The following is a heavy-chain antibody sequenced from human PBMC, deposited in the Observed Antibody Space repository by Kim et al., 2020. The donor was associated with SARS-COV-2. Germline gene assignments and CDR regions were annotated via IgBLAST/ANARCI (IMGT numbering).Heavy chain of an antibody. V-gene: IGHV6-1*01. CDR3: AREAIDSSGYYQDGDAFDI. J-gene: IGHJ3*02. CDR1: GDSVSSNSAA. D-gene: IGHD3-22*01. Sequence: SQTLSLTCAISGDSVSSNSAAWNWIRQSPSRGLEWLGRTYYRSKWYNDYAVSVKSRITINPDTSKNQFSLQLNSVTPEDTAVYYCAREAIDSSGYYQDGDAFDIWGQGTMVTVSS. CDR2: TYYRSKWYN.